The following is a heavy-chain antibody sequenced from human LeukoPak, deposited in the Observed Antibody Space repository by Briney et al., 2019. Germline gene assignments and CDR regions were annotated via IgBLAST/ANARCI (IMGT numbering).Heavy chain of an antibody. CDR3: TRCSTGTRLYYFGY. D-gene: IGHD1/OR15-1a*01. Sequence: SGGSLRLSCTASGFTFSDRYIDWVRQAPGKGLEWVGRSRNKANSYTTEYAASVKGRFTISRDESKNLLYLQMNSLTPEDTAVYYCTRCSTGTRLYYFGYWGQGTLVTVSS. J-gene: IGHJ4*02. CDR2: SRNKANSYTT. CDR1: GFTFSDRY. V-gene: IGHV3-72*01.